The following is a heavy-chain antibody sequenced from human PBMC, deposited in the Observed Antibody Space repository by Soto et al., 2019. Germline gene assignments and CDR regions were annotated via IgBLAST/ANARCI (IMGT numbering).Heavy chain of an antibody. CDR3: ARDRPRVVPAAEGDLDY. V-gene: IGHV1-18*01. J-gene: IGHJ4*02. CDR1: GYTFTSYG. Sequence: GASVKVSCKASGYTFTSYGISWVRQAPGQGLEWMGWISAYNGNTNYAQKLQGRVTMTTDTSTSTAYMELRSLRSDDTAVYYCARDRPRVVPAAEGDLDYWGQGTLVTVSS. CDR2: ISAYNGNT. D-gene: IGHD2-2*01.